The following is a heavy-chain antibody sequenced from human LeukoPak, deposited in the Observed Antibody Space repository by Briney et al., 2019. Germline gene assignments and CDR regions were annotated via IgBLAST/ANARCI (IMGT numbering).Heavy chain of an antibody. J-gene: IGHJ6*03. Sequence: ASVKVSCKASGYSFTNYGVSWVRQAPGQGLEWMGWISTSKGYTNYAQNFQGRVTLTTDTSSSTVYMELRSLRSDDTAVYYCARDASPYTTVTTFMDVWGKGTTVTVSS. D-gene: IGHD4-17*01. CDR3: ARDASPYTTVTTFMDV. CDR2: ISTSKGYT. CDR1: GYSFTNYG. V-gene: IGHV1-18*01.